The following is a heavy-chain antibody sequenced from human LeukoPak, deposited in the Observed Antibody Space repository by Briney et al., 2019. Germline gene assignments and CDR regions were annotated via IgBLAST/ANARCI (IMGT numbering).Heavy chain of an antibody. J-gene: IGHJ4*02. CDR1: GGSFSGYY. CDR2: INHSGST. Sequence: SETPSLTCAVYGGSFSGYYWSWIRQPPGKGLEWIGEINHSGSTNYNPSLKSRVTISVDRSKNQFSLKLSSVTAADTAVYYCARDNWNAFDYWGQGTLVTVSS. V-gene: IGHV4-34*01. CDR3: ARDNWNAFDY. D-gene: IGHD1-20*01.